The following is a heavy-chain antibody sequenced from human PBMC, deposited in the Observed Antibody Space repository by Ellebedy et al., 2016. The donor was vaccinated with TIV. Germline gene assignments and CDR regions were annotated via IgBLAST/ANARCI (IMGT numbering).Heavy chain of an antibody. D-gene: IGHD3-10*01. V-gene: IGHV3-21*01. J-gene: IGHJ4*02. CDR1: GFSFSSYG. CDR3: ARDSPTGRGNDY. CDR2: VSTTSTYI. Sequence: PGGSLRLSCAASGFSFSSYGMNWFRQAPGKGLEWVSSVSTTSTYIYYADSLEGRFTISRDNARNSLYLQMNSLRAEDPAVYYCARDSPTGRGNDYWGQGTLVTVSS.